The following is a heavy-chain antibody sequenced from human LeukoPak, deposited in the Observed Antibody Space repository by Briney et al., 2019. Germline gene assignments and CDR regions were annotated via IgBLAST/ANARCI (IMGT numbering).Heavy chain of an antibody. Sequence: GGSLRLSCAASGSTFSSYGMHWVRQAPGKGLEWVAVIWYDGSNKYYADSVKGRFTISRDNSKNTLYLQMNSLRAEDTAVYYCAREYYDYVWGSPPDYWGQGTLVTVSS. V-gene: IGHV3-33*01. D-gene: IGHD3-16*01. CDR1: GSTFSSYG. J-gene: IGHJ4*02. CDR2: IWYDGSNK. CDR3: AREYYDYVWGSPPDY.